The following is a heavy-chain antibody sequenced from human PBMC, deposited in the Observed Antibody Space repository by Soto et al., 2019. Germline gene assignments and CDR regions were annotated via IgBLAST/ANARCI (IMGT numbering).Heavy chain of an antibody. CDR3: AKGREGYSRTTPNPRAYDMDV. Sequence: PGGSLRLSCAASGFTFSSYAMNWVRQAPGKGLEWVSSISGSDGSTYYADSVKGRFTISRDNSKNTLYLQMNSLRAEDAAVYYCAKGREGYSRTTPNPRAYDMDVWGQGTTVTVSS. CDR1: GFTFSSYA. D-gene: IGHD6-13*01. V-gene: IGHV3-23*01. CDR2: ISGSDGST. J-gene: IGHJ6*02.